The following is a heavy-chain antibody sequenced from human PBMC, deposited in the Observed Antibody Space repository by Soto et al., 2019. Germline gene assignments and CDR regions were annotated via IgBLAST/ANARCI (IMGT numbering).Heavy chain of an antibody. Sequence: VASVKVSCKASGYTFTSYAMHWVRQAPGERLEWMGWINAGNGNTKYSQKFQGRVTITRDTSANTAYMELSSLRSEDTAVYYCASFGYNWNDGLYCDGMDVWGQGTTVTVSS. D-gene: IGHD1-1*01. V-gene: IGHV1-3*01. CDR3: ASFGYNWNDGLYCDGMDV. J-gene: IGHJ6*02. CDR1: GYTFTSYA. CDR2: INAGNGNT.